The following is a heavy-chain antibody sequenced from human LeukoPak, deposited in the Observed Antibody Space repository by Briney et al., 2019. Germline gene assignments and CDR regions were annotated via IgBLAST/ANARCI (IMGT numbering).Heavy chain of an antibody. CDR2: IYYSGST. Sequence: SETLSLTCTVSGSSISSTSYFWGWIRQPPGKGLEWIGSIYYSGSTYFNPSLKSRVTISVATSKNQFSLKLRSVTAADTAVYFCARHGVYSSSHWPMTDYWGQGAPVTVSS. J-gene: IGHJ4*02. CDR1: GSSISSTSYF. CDR3: ARHGVYSSSHWPMTDY. D-gene: IGHD6-13*01. V-gene: IGHV4-39*01.